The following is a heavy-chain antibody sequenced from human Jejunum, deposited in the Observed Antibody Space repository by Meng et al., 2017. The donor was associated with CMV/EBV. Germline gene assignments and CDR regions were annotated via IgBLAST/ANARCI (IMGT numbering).Heavy chain of an antibody. Sequence: LGTFSLTWIRQTPEKGLEWIGYISSSGTTNYNPSLKSRLTMSVDASQNQFSLNLRSVTAADTAVYHCARGRVYYYGWNPPYAMDVWGRGTTVTVSS. V-gene: IGHV4-59*01. CDR2: ISSSGTT. D-gene: IGHD3-10*01. J-gene: IGHJ6*02. CDR3: ARGRVYYYGWNPPYAMDV. CDR1: LGTFS.